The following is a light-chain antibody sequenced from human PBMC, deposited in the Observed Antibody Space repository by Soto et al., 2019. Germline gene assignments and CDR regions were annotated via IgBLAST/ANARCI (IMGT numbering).Light chain of an antibody. V-gene: IGKV3-11*01. Sequence: IVVTQSPGSLSLSPGERATLSCRASQSVSSYLAWYQQKPGQAPRLLIYDASNRATGIPARFSGSGSGPDFTLTISSLEPEDFAVYYCQQRSNWPSTFGQGTKVDIK. CDR2: DAS. CDR3: QQRSNWPST. J-gene: IGKJ1*01. CDR1: QSVSSY.